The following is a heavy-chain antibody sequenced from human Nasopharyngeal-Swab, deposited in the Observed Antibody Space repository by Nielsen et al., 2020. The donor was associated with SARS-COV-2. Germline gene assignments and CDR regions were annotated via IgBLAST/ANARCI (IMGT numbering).Heavy chain of an antibody. V-gene: IGHV3-30*04. J-gene: IGHJ6*02. CDR2: ISYDGSNK. D-gene: IGHD1-26*01. CDR1: GFTFSSYA. CDR3: VKDRAGATIYYYYGMDV. Sequence: GGSLRLSCAASGFTFSSYAMHWVRQAPGKGLEWVAVISYDGSNKYYADSVKGRFTISRDNSKNTLYLQMNSLRAEDTAVYYCVKDRAGATIYYYYGMDVWGQGTTVTVSS.